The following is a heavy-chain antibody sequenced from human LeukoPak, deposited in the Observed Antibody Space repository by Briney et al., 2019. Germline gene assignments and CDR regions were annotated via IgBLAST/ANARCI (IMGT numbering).Heavy chain of an antibody. D-gene: IGHD3-3*02. V-gene: IGHV4-59*08. Sequence: PSETLSLTCTVSGGSISSYYWSWIRQPPGKGLEWTGYIYYSGSTNYNPSLKSRVTISVDTSKNQFSLKLSSVTAADTAVYYCARGHFRGAFDIWGQGTMVTVSS. J-gene: IGHJ3*02. CDR1: GGSISSYY. CDR2: IYYSGST. CDR3: ARGHFRGAFDI.